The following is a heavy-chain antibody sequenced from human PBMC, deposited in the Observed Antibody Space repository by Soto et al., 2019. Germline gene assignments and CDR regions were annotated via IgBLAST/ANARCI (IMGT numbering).Heavy chain of an antibody. D-gene: IGHD1-26*01. Sequence: XESLSLTCAGSGFTFSNFCMHWVRQAPGKGLVWVARINTDGSVTSHADSVKGRFTISRDNAKSTLYLQMNSLREEDSAMYYCARQTGLGATNYWGRGTLVTVSS. V-gene: IGHV3-74*01. J-gene: IGHJ4*02. CDR1: GFTFSNFC. CDR3: ARQTGLGATNY. CDR2: INTDGSVT.